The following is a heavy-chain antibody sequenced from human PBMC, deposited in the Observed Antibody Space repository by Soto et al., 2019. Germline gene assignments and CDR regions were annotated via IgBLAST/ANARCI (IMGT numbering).Heavy chain of an antibody. J-gene: IGHJ4*02. V-gene: IGHV1-69*06. D-gene: IGHD6-19*01. CDR3: ARANGGSTIAVAGSFHY. Sequence: QVQLVQSGAEVKNPGSSVRVSCKASGGTFSSYAISWVRQAPGQGLDWMGGIIPIFGPTKYAQKFQGRVTITGTTSGRTASLELTSLRSEDPAVYYCARANGGSTIAVAGSFHYWGQGTLFIVSS. CDR2: IIPIFGPT. CDR1: GGTFSSYA.